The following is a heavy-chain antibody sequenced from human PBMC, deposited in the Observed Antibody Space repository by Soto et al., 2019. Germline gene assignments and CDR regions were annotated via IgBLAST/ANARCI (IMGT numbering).Heavy chain of an antibody. V-gene: IGHV1-69*06. CDR1: GGTFSSYA. CDR3: ARDEEVNYADYGGSDHYYGMDV. J-gene: IGHJ6*02. Sequence: QVQLVQSGAEVKKPGSSVKVSCKASGGTFSSYAISWVRQAPGQGLEWMGGIIPIFGTANYAQKFQGRVTITADKSTSTAYMELSSLRSEDTAVYYCARDEEVNYADYGGSDHYYGMDVWGQGTTVTVSS. CDR2: IIPIFGTA. D-gene: IGHD4-17*01.